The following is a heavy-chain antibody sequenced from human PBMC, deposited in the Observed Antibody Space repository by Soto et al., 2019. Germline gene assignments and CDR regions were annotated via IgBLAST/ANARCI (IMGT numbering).Heavy chain of an antibody. Sequence: GGSLRLSCAASGFTFSSYGTHWVRQAPGKGLEWVAVIWYDGSNKYYADSVKGRFTISRDNSKNTLYLQMNSLRAEDTAVYYCARGLSSGWSHDAFDIWGQGTMVTVSS. CDR1: GFTFSSYG. J-gene: IGHJ3*02. D-gene: IGHD6-19*01. CDR3: ARGLSSGWSHDAFDI. V-gene: IGHV3-33*08. CDR2: IWYDGSNK.